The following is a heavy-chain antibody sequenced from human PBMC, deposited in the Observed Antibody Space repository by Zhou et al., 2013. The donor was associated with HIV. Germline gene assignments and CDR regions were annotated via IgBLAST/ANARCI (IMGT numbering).Heavy chain of an antibody. V-gene: IGHV1-69*05. CDR1: GGTFSSYA. J-gene: IGHJ4*02. CDR3: ARAFKRGYSGYDWFYFDY. D-gene: IGHD5-12*01. Sequence: QVQLVQSGAEVKKPGSSVKVSCKASGGTFSSYAISWVRQAPGQGLEWMGGIIPIFGTANYAQKFQGRVTITTDESTSTAYMELSSLRSEDTAVYYCARAFKRGYSGYDWFYFDYWGQGTLVTVSS. CDR2: IIPIFGTA.